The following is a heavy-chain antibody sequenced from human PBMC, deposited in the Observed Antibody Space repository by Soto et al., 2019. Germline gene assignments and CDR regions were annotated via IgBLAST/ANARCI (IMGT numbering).Heavy chain of an antibody. CDR2: ISSSSSTI. CDR3: ARESRFLEWLSLNWFDP. Sequence: GGSLRLSCAASGFTFSSYSMNWVRQAPGKGLEWVSYISSSSSTIYYADSVKGRFTISRDNAKNSLYLQMNSLRGEDTAVYYCARESRFLEWLSLNWFDPWGQGTLVTVSS. J-gene: IGHJ5*02. CDR1: GFTFSSYS. V-gene: IGHV3-48*01. D-gene: IGHD3-3*01.